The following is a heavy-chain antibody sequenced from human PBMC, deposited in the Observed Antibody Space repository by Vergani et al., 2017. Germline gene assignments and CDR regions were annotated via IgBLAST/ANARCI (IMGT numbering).Heavy chain of an antibody. CDR1: GFTFSRYA. D-gene: IGHD1-26*01. CDR2: ISGSGGST. Sequence: EVQLLESGGGLVQPGGSLRLSCAASGFTFSRYAMSWVREAPGKGLEWVSAISGSGGSTYDADSVKGRFTISRDNSKNTLYLQMNSLRAEDTAVYYCAPHPPLLPLGPWGQGTLVTVSS. J-gene: IGHJ5*02. CDR3: APHPPLLPLGP. V-gene: IGHV3-23*01.